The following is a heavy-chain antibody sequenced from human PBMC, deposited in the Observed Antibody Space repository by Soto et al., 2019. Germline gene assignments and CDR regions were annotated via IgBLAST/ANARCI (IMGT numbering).Heavy chain of an antibody. D-gene: IGHD3-3*01. CDR1: GNSFNGHY. V-gene: IGHV1-2*02. J-gene: IGHJ5*02. Sequence: ASVKVSCKASGNSFNGHYTHWVRQAPGQGLEWMGWINPNSGSTTYAPKFQGRVSMTRDTSISTAYMDLSSLTSDDTAVFYCVTVDGVVGIWFDPWGQGTLVTVSS. CDR2: INPNSGST. CDR3: VTVDGVVGIWFDP.